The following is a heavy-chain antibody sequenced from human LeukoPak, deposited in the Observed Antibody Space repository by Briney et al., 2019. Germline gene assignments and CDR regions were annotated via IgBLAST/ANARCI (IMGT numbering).Heavy chain of an antibody. CDR2: IKQDGSEK. CDR1: GFTFSTYW. V-gene: IGHV3-7*01. D-gene: IGHD3-22*01. Sequence: GGSLRLSCAASGFTFSTYWMSWVRQAPGKGLEWVANIKQDGSEKYYVDSVKGRFTISRDNAKNTLYLQMNSLRAEDTAVYYCARESVTMIVVVIPDWYFDLWGRGTLVTVSS. J-gene: IGHJ2*01. CDR3: ARESVTMIVVVIPDWYFDL.